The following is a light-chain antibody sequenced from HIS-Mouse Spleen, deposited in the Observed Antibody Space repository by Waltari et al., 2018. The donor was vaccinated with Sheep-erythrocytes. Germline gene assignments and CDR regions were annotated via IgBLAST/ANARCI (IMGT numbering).Light chain of an antibody. CDR1: KLGDKY. CDR2: QDS. V-gene: IGLV3-1*01. CDR3: QAWDSSTEV. Sequence: SYELTQPPSVSVSPGQTASITCSGDKLGDKYACWYQQKPGQSPVLVIYQDSKRPSGSPERFLGSNSGNTATLNISGTQAMDEADYYCQAWDSSTEVFGGGTKLTVL. J-gene: IGLJ2*01.